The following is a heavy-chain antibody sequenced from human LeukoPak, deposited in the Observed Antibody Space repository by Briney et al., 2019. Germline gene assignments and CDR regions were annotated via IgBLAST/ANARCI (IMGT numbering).Heavy chain of an antibody. CDR1: GGTFSSYA. CDR2: INPNSGGT. J-gene: IGHJ3*02. CDR3: ARIIEVYTVTTSLIDI. D-gene: IGHD4-17*01. V-gene: IGHV1-2*06. Sequence: GSSVKVSCKASGGTFSSYAISWVRQAPGQGLEWMGRINPNSGGTNYAQKFQGRVTMTRDTSISTAYMELSRLRSDDTAVYYCARIIEVYTVTTSLIDIWGQGTMVTVSS.